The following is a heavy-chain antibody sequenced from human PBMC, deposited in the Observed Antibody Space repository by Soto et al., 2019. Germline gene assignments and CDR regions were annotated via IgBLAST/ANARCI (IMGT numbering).Heavy chain of an antibody. D-gene: IGHD6-6*01. V-gene: IGHV4-59*01. CDR2: IYYSGST. J-gene: IGHJ1*01. CDR3: ARSYSRSSEYFQH. CDR1: GGSISSYY. Sequence: QVQLQESGPGLVKPSETLSLTCTVSGGSISSYYWSWIRQPPGKGLEWIGYIYYSGSTNYNPSLKSRVAVALATSKTQFSLKLSYVTAADTAVYYCARSYSRSSEYFQHWGQGTLVTVSS.